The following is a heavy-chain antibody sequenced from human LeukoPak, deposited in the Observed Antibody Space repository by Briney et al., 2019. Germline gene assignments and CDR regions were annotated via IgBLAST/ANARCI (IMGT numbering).Heavy chain of an antibody. V-gene: IGHV4-59*08. D-gene: IGHD3-10*01. CDR2: IYYSGST. Sequence: SETLSLTCSVSGGSIRSYYWSWIRQPPGKGLEWMGYIYYSGSTNYNPSLKSRVTISVDTSKNQFSLKLSSVTAADTAVYYCGSYYHGSGTYSIDHWGQGTLVTVSS. J-gene: IGHJ4*02. CDR3: GSYYHGSGTYSIDH. CDR1: GGSIRSYY.